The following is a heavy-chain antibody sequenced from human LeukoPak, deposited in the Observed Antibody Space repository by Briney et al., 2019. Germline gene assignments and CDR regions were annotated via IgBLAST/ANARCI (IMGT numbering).Heavy chain of an antibody. J-gene: IGHJ6*03. CDR2: IWYDGSNK. D-gene: IGHD2-15*01. Sequence: GGSLRLSCAASGFTFSSYGMHWVRQAPGKGLESVAVIWYDGSNKYCADSVKGRFTISRDNSKNTLYLQMNSLRAEDTAVYYCTKTPVAATNYYYYYMDVGGKGTTVTVSS. CDR1: GFTFSSYG. CDR3: TKTPVAATNYYYYYMDV. V-gene: IGHV3-33*06.